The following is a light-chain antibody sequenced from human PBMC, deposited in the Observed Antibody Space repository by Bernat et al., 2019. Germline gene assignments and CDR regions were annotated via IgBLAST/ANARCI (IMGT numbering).Light chain of an antibody. CDR3: QQRSNWPPLT. Sequence: EIVLTQSPATLSLSPGERATLSCRASQSVSSSLIWYKQKPGQAPRLLIYDQSKRATGVPPRFSGSGSGTDFTLTISSLEPEDFAVYYCQQRSNWPPLTFGGGTKVEIK. CDR2: DQS. J-gene: IGKJ4*01. V-gene: IGKV3-11*01. CDR1: QSVSSS.